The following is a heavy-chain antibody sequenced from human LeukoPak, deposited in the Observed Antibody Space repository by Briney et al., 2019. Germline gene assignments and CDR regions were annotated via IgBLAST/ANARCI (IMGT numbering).Heavy chain of an antibody. J-gene: IGHJ4*02. V-gene: IGHV3-48*03. CDR3: ARGGAARPDF. CDR1: GLTFRTYA. CDR2: ISSSGSTI. D-gene: IGHD6-6*01. Sequence: GGSLRLSCAASGLTFRTYAMSWVRQAPGKGLEWVSYISSSGSTIYYAGSVKGRFTISRDNAKNSLYLQMNSLRAEDTAVYYCARGGAARPDFWGQGTLVTVSS.